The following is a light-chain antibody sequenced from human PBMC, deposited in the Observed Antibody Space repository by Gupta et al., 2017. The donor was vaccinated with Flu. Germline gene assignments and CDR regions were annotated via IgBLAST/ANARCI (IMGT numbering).Light chain of an antibody. CDR3: TAWDDSLSGQWV. CDR1: SSSIGSNT. V-gene: IGLV1-44*01. CDR2: ANN. Sequence: QSVLTQPPSSSGTPGQRVTISCSGTSSSIGSNTVNWYQHFPGTAPKLLIYANNQRPSGVPDRFSGSKSGTSASLAISGLQSEGEGDYYCTAWDDSLSGQWVFGGGTKLTV. J-gene: IGLJ3*02.